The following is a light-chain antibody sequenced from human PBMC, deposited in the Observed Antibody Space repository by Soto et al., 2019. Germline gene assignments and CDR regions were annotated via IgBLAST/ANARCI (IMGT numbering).Light chain of an antibody. CDR1: QSVSSD. J-gene: IGKJ4*01. Sequence: EIVLTQSPATLSLSPWERATFSCRASQSVSSDLVWYQQKPGQAPRLLIYDASNRATGIPARFSGSGSGTDFTLTINSLQSEDFAIYYCQRYNNWPLTFGGGTKVDIK. V-gene: IGKV3-11*01. CDR2: DAS. CDR3: QRYNNWPLT.